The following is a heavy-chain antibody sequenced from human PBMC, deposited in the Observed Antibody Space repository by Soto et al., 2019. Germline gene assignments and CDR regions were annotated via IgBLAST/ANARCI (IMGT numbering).Heavy chain of an antibody. J-gene: IGHJ6*03. CDR3: AGTTSHQWYYMDV. V-gene: IGHV6-1*01. CDR2: TYYRSRWYN. Sequence: PLQTLSRTCVIPGDSVSSNSAAWNWIRLSPSRGLEWLARTYYRSRWYNDYAVSVRSRITVNPDTSKNQFSLQLTSVTPEDTAVYYCAGTTSHQWYYMDVWGKGTTVTVSS. D-gene: IGHD1-7*01. CDR1: GDSVSSNSAA.